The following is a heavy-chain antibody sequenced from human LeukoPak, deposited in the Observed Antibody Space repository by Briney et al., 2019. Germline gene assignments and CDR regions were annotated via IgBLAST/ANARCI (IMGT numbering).Heavy chain of an antibody. J-gene: IGHJ4*02. CDR1: GFTFSSYS. D-gene: IGHD4-17*01. Sequence: GGSLRLSCAASGFTFSSYSMNWVRQAPGKGLEWVSYISSSSSTIYYADSVKGRFTISRDNAKNLLYLQMNSLRAEDTAVYYCVKTAYGDYGYFDYWGQGTLVTVSS. CDR3: VKTAYGDYGYFDY. V-gene: IGHV3-48*01. CDR2: ISSSSSTI.